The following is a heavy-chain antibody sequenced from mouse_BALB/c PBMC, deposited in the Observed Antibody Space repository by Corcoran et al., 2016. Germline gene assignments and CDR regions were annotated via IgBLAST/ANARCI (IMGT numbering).Heavy chain of an antibody. CDR3: TRDGGRYWYFDV. J-gene: IGHJ1*01. Sequence: DVQLQESGPGLVQPSQSLSLTCSVTGYSITSGYYWNWIRQFPGNKLEWMGYISYDGSNNYNPSLKNRISITRDTSKNQFFLKLNSVTTEDTATYYCTRDGGRYWYFDVWGAGTTVTVSS. CDR1: GYSITSGYY. CDR2: ISYDGSN. V-gene: IGHV3-6*02.